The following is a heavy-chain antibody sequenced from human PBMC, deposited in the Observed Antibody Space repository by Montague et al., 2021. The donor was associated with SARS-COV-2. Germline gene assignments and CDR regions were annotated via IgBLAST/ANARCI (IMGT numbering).Heavy chain of an antibody. CDR1: GYSISSGYY. CDR3: ARDCYDYGSGSYQRWFDP. J-gene: IGHJ5*02. D-gene: IGHD3-10*01. V-gene: IGHV4-38-2*02. Sequence: SETLSLTCTVSGYSISSGYYWGWIRQPPGKGLEWIGSIYHSGSTYYNPSLKSRVTISVDTSKNRFSLKLSSVTAADTAVYYCARDCYDYGSGSYQRWFDPLGPGNPGHRLL. CDR2: IYHSGST.